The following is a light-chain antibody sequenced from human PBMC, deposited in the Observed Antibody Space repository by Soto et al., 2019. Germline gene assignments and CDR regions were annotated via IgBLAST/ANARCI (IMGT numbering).Light chain of an antibody. Sequence: EIVMTQSPATLSVSPGERVTLSCRASQSISRNLAWYQQKPGQAPRLLIYAASTRATGLPARFSGSGSGTEFTLTISSLQSEDFAVYSCQQYNNWTLTFGQGTKVDIK. CDR2: AAS. CDR1: QSISRN. V-gene: IGKV3-15*01. CDR3: QQYNNWTLT. J-gene: IGKJ1*01.